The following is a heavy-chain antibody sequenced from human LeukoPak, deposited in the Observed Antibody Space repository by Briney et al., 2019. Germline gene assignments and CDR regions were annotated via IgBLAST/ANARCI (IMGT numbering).Heavy chain of an antibody. Sequence: SETLSLTCTVSGGSLSSDYWTWIRQSPGKGVEGIGYMDYTGTTKYNPALQSRISISVDTSKSQFSLRLNSVTAADRAVYYGTTRQGNTDENVEYWGQGTLVTVSS. CDR1: GGSLSSDY. CDR2: MDYTGTT. CDR3: TTRQGNTDENVEY. V-gene: IGHV4-59*01. D-gene: IGHD2/OR15-2a*01. J-gene: IGHJ4*02.